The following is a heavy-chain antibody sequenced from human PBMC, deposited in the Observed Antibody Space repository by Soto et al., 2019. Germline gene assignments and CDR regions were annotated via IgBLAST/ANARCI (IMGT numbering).Heavy chain of an antibody. D-gene: IGHD5-18*01. Sequence: SETLSLTCTVSGGSISSGDYYWSWIRQPPGKGLEWIGYIYYSGSTYYNPSLKSRVTISVDTSKNQFSLKLSSVTATDTAVYYCARDHPHSYGVYYFDYWGQGTPVTVSS. J-gene: IGHJ4*02. CDR3: ARDHPHSYGVYYFDY. CDR2: IYYSGST. CDR1: GGSISSGDYY. V-gene: IGHV4-30-4*01.